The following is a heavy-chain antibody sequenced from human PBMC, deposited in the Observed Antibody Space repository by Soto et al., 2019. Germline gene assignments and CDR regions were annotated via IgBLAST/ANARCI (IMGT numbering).Heavy chain of an antibody. CDR2: MNPNSGNT. CDR3: TGGTEGRRGP. J-gene: IGHJ5*02. V-gene: IGHV1-8*01. Sequence: QVQLVQSGAEVKKPGASVKVSCKASGYSFTSYDINWVRQATGQGLEWMGWMNPNSGNTGDAQKCQGRGTMTRNTCTRTAYMALSSLSSEGTGYNCCTGGTEGRRGPGGRGTLVTLSS. CDR1: GYSFTSYD.